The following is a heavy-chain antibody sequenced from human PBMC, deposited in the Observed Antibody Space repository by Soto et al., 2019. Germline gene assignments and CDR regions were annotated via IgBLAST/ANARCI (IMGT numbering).Heavy chain of an antibody. CDR2: ISTGGSTM. J-gene: IGHJ4*02. D-gene: IGHD2-15*01. CDR1: GFTFSNYS. V-gene: IGHV3-48*02. CDR3: ARDRVAVADPFDY. Sequence: EVQLVESGGGLVQPGGSLRLSCAASGFTFSNYSMNWVRQAPGKGLEWVSYISTGGSTMYYADSVKGRFTISRDNAKNSLYLQMNSLRDEDTAVYYCARDRVAVADPFDYWGQGTLVTVSS.